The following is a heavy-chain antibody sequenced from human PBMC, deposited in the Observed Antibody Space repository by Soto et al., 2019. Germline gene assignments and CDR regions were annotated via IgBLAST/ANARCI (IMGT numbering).Heavy chain of an antibody. J-gene: IGHJ4*02. CDR1: GDSVTSNVW. D-gene: IGHD6-19*01. Sequence: SETLSLTCAVSGDSVTSNVWWSWVRQPPGKGLEWIGEAYHNGLTDYNPSLKSRVTMSVDTSKNEFPLKLTFLTAADTAIYYCARDAAVPGESDRFDYWGQGTLVTVSS. CDR3: ARDAAVPGESDRFDY. CDR2: AYHNGLT. V-gene: IGHV4-4*02.